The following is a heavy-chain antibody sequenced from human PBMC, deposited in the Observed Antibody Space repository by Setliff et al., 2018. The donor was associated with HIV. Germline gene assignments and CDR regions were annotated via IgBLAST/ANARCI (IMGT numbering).Heavy chain of an antibody. V-gene: IGHV1-8*02. D-gene: IGHD6-19*01. Sequence: ASVKVSCKASGYTFTTNDINWVRQATGQGLEWMGWMNPKSGNTGYAQKFQGRATMTRDTSIGTAYMELSSLRSDDTAVYYCARELKSSSGWYGYFYMDVWGKGTTVTVSS. CDR1: GYTFTTND. CDR2: MNPKSGNT. J-gene: IGHJ6*03. CDR3: ARELKSSSGWYGYFYMDV.